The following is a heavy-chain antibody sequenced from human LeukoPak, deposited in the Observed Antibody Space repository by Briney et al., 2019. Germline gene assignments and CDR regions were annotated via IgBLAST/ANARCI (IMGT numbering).Heavy chain of an antibody. CDR2: INPNSGSS. CDR1: GYPFNSYD. V-gene: IGHV1-8*01. CDR3: ARLVGCGSTNCYSPDNWFDP. D-gene: IGHD2-2*01. J-gene: IGHJ5*02. Sequence: ASVKVSCEASGYPFNSYDINWVRQATGHGLEWMGWINPNSGSSDSAQKFQGRVTMTADTSISTAYMELNKLRSEDTAVYYCARLVGCGSTNCYSPDNWFDPWGQGTLVTVSS.